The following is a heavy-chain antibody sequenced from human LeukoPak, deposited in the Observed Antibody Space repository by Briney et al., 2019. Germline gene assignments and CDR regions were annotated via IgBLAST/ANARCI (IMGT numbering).Heavy chain of an antibody. D-gene: IGHD3-16*01. CDR2: ISYDGYTT. Sequence: GTSLRLSCAASGFTLNSYPMHWVRQAPGKGLEGLAVISYDGYTTLHADSVKGRFTISRDGSRDTLYLQMNSLRSEDTAVYYCARDPRRGSPDYFDYWGQGTLVTVST. J-gene: IGHJ4*02. CDR3: ARDPRRGSPDYFDY. CDR1: GFTLNSYP. V-gene: IGHV3-30*04.